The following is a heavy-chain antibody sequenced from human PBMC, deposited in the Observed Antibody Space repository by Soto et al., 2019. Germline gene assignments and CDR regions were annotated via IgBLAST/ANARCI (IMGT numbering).Heavy chain of an antibody. V-gene: IGHV3-21*01. CDR3: ARDSEGYSYGSSCWFTH. CDR2: ISSSSSYI. J-gene: IGHJ5*02. D-gene: IGHD5-18*01. Sequence: GGSLRLSCAASGFTFSSYSMNWVRQAPGKGLEWVSSISSSSSYIYYADSVKGRFTISRDNAKNSLYLQMNSLRAEDTAVYYCARDSEGYSYGSSCWFTHWGQGTLVTVSS. CDR1: GFTFSSYS.